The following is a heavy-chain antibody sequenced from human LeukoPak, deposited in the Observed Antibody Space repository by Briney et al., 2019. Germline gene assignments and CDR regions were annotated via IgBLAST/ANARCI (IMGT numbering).Heavy chain of an antibody. V-gene: IGHV1-69*05. J-gene: IGHJ3*02. Sequence: SVKVSCKASGGTFSSYAISWVRQAPEQGLEWMGGIIPIFDTANYAQKFQGKVTITTDESTSTAYMELSSVRSEDTAVYYCARLQYGLLWFGEPDAGAFDIWGQGTMVTVSS. CDR2: IIPIFDTA. CDR3: ARLQYGLLWFGEPDAGAFDI. D-gene: IGHD3-10*01. CDR1: GGTFSSYA.